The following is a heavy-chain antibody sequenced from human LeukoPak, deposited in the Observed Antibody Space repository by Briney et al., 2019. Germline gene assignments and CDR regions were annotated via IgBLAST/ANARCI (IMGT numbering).Heavy chain of an antibody. CDR2: ITGSGGNT. V-gene: IGHV3-23*01. CDR1: GFSFSSYG. J-gene: IGHJ4*02. Sequence: GGSLRLSCAASGFSFSSYGMSWVRQGPGKGLEWVSTITGSGGNTDYADSVKGRFTISRDNSKNTLYLQMHSLRAEDTAVYYCTVDWYDSSGYGTFDYWGQGTLVTVSS. D-gene: IGHD3-22*01. CDR3: TVDWYDSSGYGTFDY.